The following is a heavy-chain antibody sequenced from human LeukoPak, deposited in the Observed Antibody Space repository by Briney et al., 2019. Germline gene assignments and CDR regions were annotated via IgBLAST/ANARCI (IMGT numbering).Heavy chain of an antibody. CDR2: ISWDGSIT. J-gene: IGHJ4*02. Sequence: PGGSLRLSCAASGFSFDDYTMHWVCQAPGKGLEWVSLISWDGSITDYAGSVKGRFTISRDNSKDSLYLQMNSLRTEDTALYYCGKDIGISSSRTSDYWGQGTLVTVSS. CDR3: GKDIGISSSRTSDY. D-gene: IGHD6-6*01. CDR1: GFSFDDYT. V-gene: IGHV3-43*01.